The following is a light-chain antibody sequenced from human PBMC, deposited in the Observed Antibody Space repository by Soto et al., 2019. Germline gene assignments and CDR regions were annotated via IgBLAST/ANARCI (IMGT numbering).Light chain of an antibody. V-gene: IGLV1-40*01. CDR1: NSNIGAGYD. Sequence: QSVLTQPPSVSGAPGQRVTIACTGSNSNIGAGYDVHWYRRFPGAAPKLLLSGNSHRPSGVPDRFSGSKSGTSASLAITGLQAEDEADYYCQSYDSGLFGLIFGEGTKLTVL. J-gene: IGLJ2*01. CDR3: QSYDSGLFGLI. CDR2: GNS.